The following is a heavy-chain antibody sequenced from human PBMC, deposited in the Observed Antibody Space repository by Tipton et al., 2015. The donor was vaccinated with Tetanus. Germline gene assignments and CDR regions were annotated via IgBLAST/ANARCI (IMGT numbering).Heavy chain of an antibody. CDR3: ATEPLGYCSGDNCFVFGF. D-gene: IGHD2-15*01. V-gene: IGHV3-33*01. J-gene: IGHJ4*02. CDR1: GFTFSSYG. Sequence: SLRLSCAASGFTFSSYGMHWVRQAPGKGLEWVAVIWYDGSNKYYADSVKGRFTISRDNSKNTLYLQMNSLRSEDTAVYYCATEPLGYCSGDNCFVFGFWGQGTLVTVSS. CDR2: IWYDGSNK.